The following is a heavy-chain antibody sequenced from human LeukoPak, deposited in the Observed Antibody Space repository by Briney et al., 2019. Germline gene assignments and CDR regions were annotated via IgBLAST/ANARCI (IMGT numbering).Heavy chain of an antibody. Sequence: SETLSLTCTVSGGSISSSSYYWGWIRQPPGKGLEWIGSFYYSGSTYYNPSLKSRVTISVVTSKNQFSLKLSSVTAADTAVYYCARSYLTGYSYWGRGTLVTVSS. CDR1: GGSISSSSYY. CDR2: FYYSGST. CDR3: ARSYLTGYSY. J-gene: IGHJ4*02. V-gene: IGHV4-39*01. D-gene: IGHD3-9*01.